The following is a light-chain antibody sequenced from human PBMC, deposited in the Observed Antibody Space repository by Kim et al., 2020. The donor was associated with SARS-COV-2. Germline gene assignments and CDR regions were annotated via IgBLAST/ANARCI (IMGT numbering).Light chain of an antibody. V-gene: IGLV1-47*01. CDR1: NSNIGTNY. CDR3: ATWDDSLSGRV. J-gene: IGLJ3*02. Sequence: GQMVPISCSVSNSNIGTNYVYWYQQLPGMAPKLLISRNNQRRSGVPDRFSVSKSCTSASLAISGLRSEDEADYYCATWDDSLSGRVFGGGTQLTVL. CDR2: RNN.